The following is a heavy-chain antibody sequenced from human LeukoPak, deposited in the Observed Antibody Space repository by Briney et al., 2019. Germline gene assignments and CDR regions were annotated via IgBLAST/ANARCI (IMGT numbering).Heavy chain of an antibody. CDR1: GGSFSGYY. J-gene: IGHJ4*02. CDR3: ARAKRAWFDY. Sequence: PSETLSFTCAVYGGSFSGYYWSWIRKPPGKGLEWIGEINHSGSTNYNPSLKSRVTISVDTSKNQFSLKLSSVTAADTAVYYCARAKRAWFDYWGQGTLVTVSS. V-gene: IGHV4-34*01. CDR2: INHSGST.